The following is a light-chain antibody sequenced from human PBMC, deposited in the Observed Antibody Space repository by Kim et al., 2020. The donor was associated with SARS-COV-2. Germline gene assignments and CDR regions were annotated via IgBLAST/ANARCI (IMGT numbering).Light chain of an antibody. V-gene: IGKV1-5*01. CDR2: DAS. Sequence: DRVTIPCRDSPSIDTWLAWYQQKPSKAPKLRIYDASRLESGVPSRFSGSGSAAAFSLTITILQPDNFATYFCQQYKTYTWTLGQGTKV. CDR3: QQYKTYTWT. CDR1: PSIDTW. J-gene: IGKJ1*01.